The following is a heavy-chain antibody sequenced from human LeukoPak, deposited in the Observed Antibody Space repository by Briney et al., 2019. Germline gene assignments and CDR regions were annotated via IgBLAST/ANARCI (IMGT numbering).Heavy chain of an antibody. CDR2: ISGSGGST. Sequence: PGGSLRLSCAASGFTFSSYAMSWVRQAPGKGLEWVSAISGSGGSTYYADSVKGRYTISRDNSKNTLYLQMNSLRAEDTAVYYCARDQAGQWAGEAFDIWGQGTMVTGSS. CDR3: ARDQAGQWAGEAFDI. J-gene: IGHJ3*02. D-gene: IGHD3-10*01. CDR1: GFTFSSYA. V-gene: IGHV3-23*01.